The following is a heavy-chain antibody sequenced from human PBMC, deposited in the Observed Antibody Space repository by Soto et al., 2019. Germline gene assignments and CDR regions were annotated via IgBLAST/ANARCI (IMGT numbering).Heavy chain of an antibody. J-gene: IGHJ6*02. D-gene: IGHD3-3*01. V-gene: IGHV6-1*01. CDR1: GDSVSSNSAA. CDR2: TYYRSKWYN. CDR3: ARGVRITIFGVVDYYYGMDV. Sequence: SQTLSLTCAISGDSVSSNSAAWNWIRQSPSRGLEWLGRTYYRSKWYNDYAVSVKSRITINPDTSKNQFSLQLNSVTPEDTAVYYCARGVRITIFGVVDYYYGMDVRGQGTKVTVSS.